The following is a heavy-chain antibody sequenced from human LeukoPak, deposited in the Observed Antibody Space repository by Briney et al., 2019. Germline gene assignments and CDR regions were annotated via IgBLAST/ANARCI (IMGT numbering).Heavy chain of an antibody. CDR3: ARVEARAPEAARLGAFDI. CDR2: IYYSGST. CDR1: GGSISSSSYY. V-gene: IGHV4-39*07. J-gene: IGHJ3*02. Sequence: SSETLSLTCTVSGGSISSSSYYWGWIRQPPGKGLEWIGSIYYSGSTYYNPSLKSRVTISVDTSKNQFSLKLSSVTAADTAVYYCARVEARAPEAARLGAFDIWGQGTMVTVSS. D-gene: IGHD6-6*01.